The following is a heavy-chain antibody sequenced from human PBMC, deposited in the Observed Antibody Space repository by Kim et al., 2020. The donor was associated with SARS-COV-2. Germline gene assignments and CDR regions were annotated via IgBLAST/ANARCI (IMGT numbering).Heavy chain of an antibody. CDR1: GGTFSSYA. CDR2: IIPIFGTA. D-gene: IGHD2-15*01. J-gene: IGHJ4*02. V-gene: IGHV1-69*13. CDR3: ARDNGGGRWDFDY. Sequence: SVKVSCKASGGTFSSYAISWVRQAPGQGLEWMGGIIPIFGTANYAQKFQGRVTITADESTSTAYMELSSLRSEDTAVYYCARDNGGGRWDFDYWGQGTLVTVSS.